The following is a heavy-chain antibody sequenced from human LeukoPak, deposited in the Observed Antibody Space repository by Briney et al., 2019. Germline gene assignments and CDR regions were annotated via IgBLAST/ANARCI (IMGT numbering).Heavy chain of an antibody. CDR3: ASTHYGGNTPRG. J-gene: IGHJ4*02. V-gene: IGHV3-48*04. D-gene: IGHD4-23*01. CDR1: GFTFSSYS. Sequence: PGGSPRLSCAASGFTFSSYSMNWVRQAPGKGLEWVSYISSSSSTIYYADSVKGRFTISRDNAKNSLYLQMNSLRAEDTAVYYCASTHYGGNTPRGWGQGTLVTVSS. CDR2: ISSSSSTI.